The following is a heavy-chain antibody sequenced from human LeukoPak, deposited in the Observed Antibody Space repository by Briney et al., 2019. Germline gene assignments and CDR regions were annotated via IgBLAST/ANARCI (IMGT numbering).Heavy chain of an antibody. Sequence: PGGSLRLSCAASGFTFSNYWMHWVRQAPGKGLVWVSRINSDGSSTSYADSVKGRFTISRDNAKNTLYLQMNSLRAEDTAVYYCARDSSHYYDSSGYYYGGAFDIWGQGTMVTVSS. CDR1: GFTFSNYW. V-gene: IGHV3-74*01. CDR2: INSDGSST. J-gene: IGHJ3*02. CDR3: ARDSSHYYDSSGYYYGGAFDI. D-gene: IGHD3-22*01.